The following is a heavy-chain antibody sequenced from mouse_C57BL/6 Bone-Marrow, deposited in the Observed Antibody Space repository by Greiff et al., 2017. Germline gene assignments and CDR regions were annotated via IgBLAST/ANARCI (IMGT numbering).Heavy chain of an antibody. V-gene: IGHV1-64*01. CDR2: IHPTSGST. D-gene: IGHD6-1*01. Sequence: QVQLQQPGAELVKPGASVKLSCKASGYTFTSYWMHWVKQRPGQGLEWIGMIHPTSGSTTYNEKFKSKATLTVDKSSSTAYMQLSSVTSEDSAVYYGARRWEPHFDYWGQGTTLTVSS. CDR1: GYTFTSYW. J-gene: IGHJ2*01. CDR3: ARRWEPHFDY.